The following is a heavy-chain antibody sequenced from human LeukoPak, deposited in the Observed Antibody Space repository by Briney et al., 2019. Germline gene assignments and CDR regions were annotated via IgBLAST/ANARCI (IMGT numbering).Heavy chain of an antibody. Sequence: ASVKVSCKASGYTFTSYDINWVRQATGQGLDCVGWMNPNSGNTGYAQKFQGRVTMTRNTSISTAYMELSSLRSEDTAVYYCARVKGLWFGEPAISEYWGQGTLVTVSS. CDR3: ARVKGLWFGEPAISEY. V-gene: IGHV1-8*01. J-gene: IGHJ4*02. CDR1: GYTFTSYD. CDR2: MNPNSGNT. D-gene: IGHD3-10*01.